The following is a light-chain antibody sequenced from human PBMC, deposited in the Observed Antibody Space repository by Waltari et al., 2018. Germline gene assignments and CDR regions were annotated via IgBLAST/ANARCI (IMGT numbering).Light chain of an antibody. V-gene: IGKV3-15*01. CDR3: QQSKIWPA. J-gene: IGKJ1*01. CDR2: GAS. CDR1: QGISSD. Sequence: EIVMTQSPATLSVSPGERATLSCRASQGISSDLAWYQQKPRQAPRLLIFGASTRATGVPARFSGSGSGTEFTLTISSLQSEDFGVYYCQQSKIWPAFGQGTKVEIK.